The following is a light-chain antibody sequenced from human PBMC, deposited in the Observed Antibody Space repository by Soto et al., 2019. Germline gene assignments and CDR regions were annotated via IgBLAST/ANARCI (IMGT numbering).Light chain of an antibody. Sequence: EIVLTKSPGTLSLSPGDRATRSCRASLDLGSPSLAWYHQKPGQAPRLLIHTTSARATGIPDRFRGSGSGTDFPLTISRLVPEDLAVYYCQQYGRSLRTFGQGEKVEIK. CDR2: TTS. J-gene: IGKJ1*01. V-gene: IGKV3-20*01. CDR1: LDLGSPS. CDR3: QQYGRSLRT.